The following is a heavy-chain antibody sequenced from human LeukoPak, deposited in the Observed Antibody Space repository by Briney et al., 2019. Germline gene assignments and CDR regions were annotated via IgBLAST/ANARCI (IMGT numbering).Heavy chain of an antibody. Sequence: PSETLSLTCAVYGGSFSGYYWSWIRQPPGKGLEWIGEINHSGSTNYNPSLKSRVTISVDTSKNQFSLKLSSVTAADTAVYYCARVPRITIFGVVITSYFDYWGQGTLVTVSS. J-gene: IGHJ4*02. V-gene: IGHV4-34*01. CDR2: INHSGST. CDR1: GGSFSGYY. D-gene: IGHD3-3*01. CDR3: ARVPRITIFGVVITSYFDY.